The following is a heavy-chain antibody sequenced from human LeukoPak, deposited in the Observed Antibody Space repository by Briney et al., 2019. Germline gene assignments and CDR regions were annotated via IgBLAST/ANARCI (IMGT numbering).Heavy chain of an antibody. J-gene: IGHJ6*02. CDR1: GGSFSGYY. Sequence: SETLSLTCAVYGGSFSGYYWSWIRQPPGKGLEWIGEINHSGSTNYNPSLKSRVTISVDTSKNQFSLKLSSVTAADTAVYYCARSGSPQYYYYYGMDVWGQGTTVTVSS. D-gene: IGHD3-10*01. V-gene: IGHV4-34*01. CDR2: INHSGST. CDR3: ARSGSPQYYYYYGMDV.